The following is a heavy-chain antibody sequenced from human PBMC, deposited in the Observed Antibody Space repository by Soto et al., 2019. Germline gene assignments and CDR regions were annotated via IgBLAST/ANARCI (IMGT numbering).Heavy chain of an antibody. V-gene: IGHV1-8*01. D-gene: IGHD1-26*01. CDR2: MNPNSGNT. CDR3: XXXXXXLXGTTTVYYYYGLDV. CDR1: GYTFTSYD. J-gene: IGHJ6*02. Sequence: QVQLVQSGAEVKKPGAAVKVSCKASGYTFTSYDINWVRQATGQGLEWMGWMNPNSGNTDYAQKFQGRVTIXXXXXXXXXXXXXXXXXXXXXXXXXCXXXXXXLXGTTTVYYYYGLDVWGQGTTVTVSS.